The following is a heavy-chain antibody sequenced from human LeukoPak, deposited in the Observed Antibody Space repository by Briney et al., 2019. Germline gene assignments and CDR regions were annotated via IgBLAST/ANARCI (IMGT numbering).Heavy chain of an antibody. CDR2: ISSSSSYI. J-gene: IGHJ4*02. CDR1: GFTFSSYS. Sequence: GGSLRLSCAASGFTFSSYSMNWVRQAPGKGLEWVSSISSSSSYIYYADSVKGRFTISRANSKNTLYLQMKSLRVDDTAVYYCAKSVEHSNYRKFHDWGQGTLVTVSS. CDR3: AKSVEHSNYRKFHD. D-gene: IGHD4-11*01. V-gene: IGHV3-21*04.